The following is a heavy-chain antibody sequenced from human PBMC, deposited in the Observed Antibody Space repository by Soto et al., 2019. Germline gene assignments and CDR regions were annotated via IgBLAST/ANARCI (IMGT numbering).Heavy chain of an antibody. CDR1: GFTFDDYA. Sequence: EVQLVESGGDLVQPGRSLRLSCAASGFTFDDYAMHWVRQAPGKGLEWVSGISWNSGNKGYADSVKGRITISRDNAKNFLYLEMNSLRAEDTALYYCAKEAGLVRFFDWLSNGLDVWGQGTAVTVS. CDR2: ISWNSGNK. J-gene: IGHJ6*02. D-gene: IGHD3-9*01. V-gene: IGHV3-9*01. CDR3: AKEAGLVRFFDWLSNGLDV.